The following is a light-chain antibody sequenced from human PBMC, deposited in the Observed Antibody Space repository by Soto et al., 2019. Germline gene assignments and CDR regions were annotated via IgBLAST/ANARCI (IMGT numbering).Light chain of an antibody. CDR1: QSVSSY. CDR2: DAS. J-gene: IGKJ1*01. CDR3: QQRSNWPRT. V-gene: IGKV3-11*01. Sequence: EIVLTQSPATLSLSPGERATLSCGASQSVSSYLAWYQQKPGQAPRLLIYDASNRATGIPARFSGSGSGTDFTLTISSLEPEDFAAYYCQQRSNWPRTFGQGTKVDIK.